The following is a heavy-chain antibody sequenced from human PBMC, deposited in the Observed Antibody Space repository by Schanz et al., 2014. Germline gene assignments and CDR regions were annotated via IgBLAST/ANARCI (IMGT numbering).Heavy chain of an antibody. CDR1: GYTTFTDYY. J-gene: IGHJ2*01. CDR2: INPNSGDT. CDR3: ARQAEAGRPHVIYWYLDL. D-gene: IGHD6-19*01. V-gene: IGHV1-2*02. Sequence: QVQLVQSGAEVKKPGPPVKVSCKPSGYTTFTDYYIHWVRQVPGQGLEWMGWINPNSGDTNYAQKFQGRVTMTRDTSISTAYMELSSLKSDDTAVYYCARQAEAGRPHVIYWYLDLWGRGTLVTVSS.